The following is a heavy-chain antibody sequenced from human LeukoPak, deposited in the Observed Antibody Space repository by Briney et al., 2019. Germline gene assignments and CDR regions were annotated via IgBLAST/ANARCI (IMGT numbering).Heavy chain of an antibody. V-gene: IGHV1-18*04. CDR2: ISADNGNT. J-gene: IGHJ6*04. D-gene: IGHD3-10*01. CDR3: ARDHYYYGSGTTGYGMDV. Sequence: ASVKVSCKASGYTFISYGIGWVRQAPGQGLEWMGWISADNGNTNFAQNLQGRVTMTTDTSTSTAYMELRSLKSDDTAVYYCARDHYYYGSGTTGYGMDVWGKGTTVTVSS. CDR1: GYTFISYG.